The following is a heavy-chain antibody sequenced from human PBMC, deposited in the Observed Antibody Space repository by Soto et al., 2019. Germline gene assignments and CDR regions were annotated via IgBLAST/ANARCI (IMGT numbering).Heavy chain of an antibody. J-gene: IGHJ4*02. CDR2: IYYSGST. V-gene: IGHV4-39*01. CDR1: DGSISSSSYY. CDR3: ATTVTTILYFDY. D-gene: IGHD4-17*01. Sequence: QLQLQESGPGLVKPSETLSLTCTVSDGSISSSSYYWGWVRQPPGKGLEWIGSIYYSGSTYYNPPLTSRATVSGDTSKNQFSLKLSSVTAADTAVYYCATTVTTILYFDYWGQGILVTVSS.